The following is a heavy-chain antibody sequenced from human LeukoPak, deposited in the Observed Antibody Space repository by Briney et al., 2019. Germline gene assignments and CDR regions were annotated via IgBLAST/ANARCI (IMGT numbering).Heavy chain of an antibody. V-gene: IGHV3-23*01. CDR1: GFTFSSYA. J-gene: IGHJ4*02. CDR3: AKAPYYYDSSAQFDY. Sequence: GGSLRLSCAASGFTFSSYAMSWVRQAPGKGLEWVSAISGSGGSTYYADSVKGRFTISRDNSRNTLYLQMNSLRAEDTAVYYCAKAPYYYDSSAQFDYWGQGTLVTVSS. CDR2: ISGSGGST. D-gene: IGHD3-22*01.